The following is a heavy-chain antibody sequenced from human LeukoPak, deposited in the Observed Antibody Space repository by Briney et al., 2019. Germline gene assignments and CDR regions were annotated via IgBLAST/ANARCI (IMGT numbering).Heavy chain of an antibody. J-gene: IGHJ4*02. CDR3: AKDLHDYVWGSYRYAIDY. V-gene: IGHV3-23*01. D-gene: IGHD3-16*02. Sequence: HPGGSLRLSCAASGFTFSSYAMSWVRQAPGKGLEWVSAISGSGGSTYYADSVKGRFTISRDNSKNTLYLQMNSLRAEDTAVYYCAKDLHDYVWGSYRYAIDYWGQGTLVTVSS. CDR2: ISGSGGST. CDR1: GFTFSSYA.